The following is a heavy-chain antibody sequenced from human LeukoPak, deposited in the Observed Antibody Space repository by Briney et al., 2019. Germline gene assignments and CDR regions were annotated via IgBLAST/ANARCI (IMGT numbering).Heavy chain of an antibody. CDR2: IYYSGST. J-gene: IGHJ4*02. D-gene: IGHD3-3*01. CDR3: ARDRPNYDFWSGYSEVGNFDY. CDR1: GGSISSGGYS. Sequence: ASETLSLTCAVSGGSISSGGYSWSWIRQPPGKGLEWIGYIYYSGSTYYNPSLKSRVTISVDTSKNQFSLKLSSVTAADTAVYYCARDRPNYDFWSGYSEVGNFDYWGQGTLVTVSS. V-gene: IGHV4-30-4*07.